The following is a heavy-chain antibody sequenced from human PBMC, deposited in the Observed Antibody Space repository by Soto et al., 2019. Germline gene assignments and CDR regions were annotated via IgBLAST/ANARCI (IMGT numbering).Heavy chain of an antibody. D-gene: IGHD3-9*01. CDR3: ARTDDILSALDY. V-gene: IGHV4-34*01. CDR2: INHSGST. J-gene: IGHJ4*02. CDR1: GGSFSGYY. Sequence: QVQLQQWGAGLLKPSETLSLTCAVYGGSFSGYYWSWIRQPPGKGLEWIGEINHSGSTNYNPSLKCRVTISVDTSKNQFSLKLSSVTAADTAVYYCARTDDILSALDYWGQGTLVTVSS.